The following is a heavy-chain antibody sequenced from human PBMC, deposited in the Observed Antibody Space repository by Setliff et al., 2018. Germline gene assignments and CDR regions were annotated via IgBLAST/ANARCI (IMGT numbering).Heavy chain of an antibody. D-gene: IGHD3-22*01. CDR2: IYYSGST. CDR1: GGSISSDS. Sequence: PSETLSLTCTVSGGSISSDSWSWIRQPPGKGLEYIGYIYYSGSTNYNPSLKSRVTISVDTSKNQFSLKLNSVTAADTAVYYCARHHAQYYSDSSGYYYEDWHFDLWGRGTLVTVSS. J-gene: IGHJ2*01. V-gene: IGHV4-59*08. CDR3: ARHHAQYYSDSSGYYYEDWHFDL.